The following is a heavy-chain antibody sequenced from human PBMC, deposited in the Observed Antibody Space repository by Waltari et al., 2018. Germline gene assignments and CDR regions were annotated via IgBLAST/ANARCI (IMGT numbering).Heavy chain of an antibody. Sequence: EGEVVELRGGVFQHGGSRRRCGGGSGVHFSRHWMKRVRQAPGTGLEGVASIKQVGSEKYYVDSVKGRFTISRDNAKISLYLQMNSLRAEDTAVYYCARDYSVCFAYWGQGTLVTVSS. CDR1: GVHFSRHW. J-gene: IGHJ4*02. CDR2: IKQVGSEK. D-gene: IGHD1-26*01. CDR3: ARDYSVCFAY. V-gene: IGHV3-7*01.